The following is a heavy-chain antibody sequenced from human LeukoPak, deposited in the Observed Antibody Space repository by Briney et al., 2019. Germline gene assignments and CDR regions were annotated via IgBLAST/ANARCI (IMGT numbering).Heavy chain of an antibody. Sequence: NPSETLSLTCAVYGGSFSGYYWSWIRQPPGKGLEWIGEFNHSGSTNYNPSLKSRVTISVDTSKNQFSLKLSSVTAADTAVYYCAREPNTITYYYDSSGYSYFDYWGQGTLVTVSS. CDR1: GGSFSGYY. D-gene: IGHD3-22*01. CDR3: AREPNTITYYYDSSGYSYFDY. CDR2: FNHSGST. J-gene: IGHJ4*02. V-gene: IGHV4-34*01.